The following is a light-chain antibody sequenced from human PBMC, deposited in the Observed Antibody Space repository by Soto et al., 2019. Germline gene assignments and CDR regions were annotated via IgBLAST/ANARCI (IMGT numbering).Light chain of an antibody. CDR3: SVWDDSLNGLWV. V-gene: IGLV1-44*01. Sequence: QSVLTQPPSASGTPGQRVIISCSGSSSNIGRDTVNWYRQFPGTAPKLLIYSNNQRPSGVPYRFSGSKSGTSASLAISGLQSEDEADYYCSVWDDSLNGLWVFGGGTKLTVL. J-gene: IGLJ3*02. CDR1: SSNIGRDT. CDR2: SNN.